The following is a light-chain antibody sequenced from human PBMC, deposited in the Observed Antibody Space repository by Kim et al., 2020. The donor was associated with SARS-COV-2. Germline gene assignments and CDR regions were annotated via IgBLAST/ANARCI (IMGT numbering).Light chain of an antibody. V-gene: IGKV1-39*01. CDR3: QQSYTFPRT. CDR1: QRISSS. CDR2: AAS. J-gene: IGKJ1*01. Sequence: DIQMTQSPSSLSASVGDRVTITCRTSQRISSSLNWYQQKPGTAPKLLIYAASGLQGGVPSRFSGSGSGTDFTLTINGLQPEDFATYFCQQSYTFPRTFGQGTKVDIK.